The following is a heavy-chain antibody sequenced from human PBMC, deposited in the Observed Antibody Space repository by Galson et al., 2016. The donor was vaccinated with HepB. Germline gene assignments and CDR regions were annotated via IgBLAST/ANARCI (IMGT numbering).Heavy chain of an antibody. J-gene: IGHJ3*02. CDR1: GGSISSGDYY. Sequence: ETLSLTCTVSGGSISSGDYYWSWIRQHPGEGLEWIGEIYHSGSTNYNPSLQSRVTISVDKSKNQFSLKLSSVTAADTAVYYCARIPFYDFWSGPRTDAFDIWGQGTMVTVSS. CDR3: ARIPFYDFWSGPRTDAFDI. V-gene: IGHV4-61*08. D-gene: IGHD3-3*01. CDR2: IYHSGST.